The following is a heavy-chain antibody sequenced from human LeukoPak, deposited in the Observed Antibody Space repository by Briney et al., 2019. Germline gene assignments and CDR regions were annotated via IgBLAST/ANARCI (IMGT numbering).Heavy chain of an antibody. CDR3: ASEDSTGYYLSFDY. J-gene: IGHJ4*02. V-gene: IGHV4-39*06. CDR1: GGSISSSGHY. CDR2: IYYSGST. D-gene: IGHD3-22*01. Sequence: SETLSLTCTVSGGSISSSGHYWGWIRQPPGKGLEWIGSIYYSGSTYHNPSLKSRVTISLDTSKNQFPLKLTSVTAADTAVYYCASEDSTGYYLSFDYWGQGALVTVSS.